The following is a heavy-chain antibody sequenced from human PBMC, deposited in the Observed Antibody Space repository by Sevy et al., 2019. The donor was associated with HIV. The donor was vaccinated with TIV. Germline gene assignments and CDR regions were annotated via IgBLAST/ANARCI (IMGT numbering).Heavy chain of an antibody. D-gene: IGHD6-19*01. CDR1: GFTFSSYA. CDR2: ISGSGGIT. CDR3: AKSPRLTIAVAGSWDY. Sequence: ESLKISCAASGFTFSSYAMSWVRQAPGKGLEWVSAISGSGGITYYAASVKGRFTISRDNSKNMLYLQMNSLRAEDTAVYYCAKSPRLTIAVAGSWDYWGQGTLVTVSS. V-gene: IGHV3-23*01. J-gene: IGHJ4*02.